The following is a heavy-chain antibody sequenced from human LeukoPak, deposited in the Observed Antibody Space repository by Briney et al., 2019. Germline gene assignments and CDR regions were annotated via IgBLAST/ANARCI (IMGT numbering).Heavy chain of an antibody. Sequence: PSETLSLTCTVSGGSVSGYYWSWIRQPPGKGLEWIGYMYNSGSTNYNPSLKSRVTISVDTSKNQFSLKLSSVTAADTAVYYCARVLRTMVRGGALDIWGQGTMVTVSS. V-gene: IGHV4-59*02. J-gene: IGHJ3*02. CDR3: ARVLRTMVRGGALDI. D-gene: IGHD3-10*01. CDR1: GGSVSGYY. CDR2: MYNSGST.